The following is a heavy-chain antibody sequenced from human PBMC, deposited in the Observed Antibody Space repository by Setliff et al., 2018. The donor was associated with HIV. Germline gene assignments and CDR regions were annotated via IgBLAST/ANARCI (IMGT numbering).Heavy chain of an antibody. CDR3: ARNSQKGIQPLLLAS. CDR1: GGSISSSSYY. Sequence: NPSETLSLTCTVSGGSISSSSYYWGWIRQPPGKGLEWIGSIYHSGRTYYNPSLKSRVTISVDTSKNQFSLKLSSVTAADTAVYYCARNSQKGIQPLLLASWGPGTLVTVSS. D-gene: IGHD1-1*01. CDR2: IYHSGRT. V-gene: IGHV4-39*07. J-gene: IGHJ4*02.